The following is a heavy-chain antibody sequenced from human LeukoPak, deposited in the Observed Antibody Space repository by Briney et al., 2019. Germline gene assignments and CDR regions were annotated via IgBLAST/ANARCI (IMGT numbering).Heavy chain of an antibody. CDR3: ARHLERVVVAATPGY. V-gene: IGHV3-7*01. CDR1: GFTFSSYW. Sequence: PGGSLRLSCVVSGFTFSSYWMHWVRQAPGKGLEWVANIKQDGSEKYYVDSVKGRFTISRDNAKNSLYLQMNSLRAEDTAVYYCARHLERVVVAATPGYWGQGTLVTVSS. J-gene: IGHJ4*02. CDR2: IKQDGSEK. D-gene: IGHD2-15*01.